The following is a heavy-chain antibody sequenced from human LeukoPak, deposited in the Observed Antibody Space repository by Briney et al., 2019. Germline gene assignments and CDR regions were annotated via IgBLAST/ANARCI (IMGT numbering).Heavy chain of an antibody. D-gene: IGHD1-26*01. CDR1: GGSFSGYY. V-gene: IGHV4-34*01. CDR3: ARSHSGSHAFGY. J-gene: IGHJ4*02. CDR2: INHSGST. Sequence: SETLSLTCAVYGGSFSGYYWSWIRQPPGKGLEWIGEINHSGSTNYNPSLKSRVTISVGTSKNQFSLKLSSVTAADTAVYYCARSHSGSHAFGYWGQGTLVTVSS.